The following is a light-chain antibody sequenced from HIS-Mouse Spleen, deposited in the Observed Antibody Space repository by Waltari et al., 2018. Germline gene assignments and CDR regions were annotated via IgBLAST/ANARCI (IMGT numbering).Light chain of an antibody. CDR3: AAWDDSLSGPV. CDR1: RSNHGSNY. Sequence: QSVLTQPPSASGTPGQRVTISCSGSRSNHGSNYVYWYQQLPGTAPKLLIYRNNQRPSGVPDRFSGSKSGTSASLAISGLRSEDEADYYCAAWDDSLSGPVFGGGTKLTVL. CDR2: RNN. J-gene: IGLJ3*02. V-gene: IGLV1-47*01.